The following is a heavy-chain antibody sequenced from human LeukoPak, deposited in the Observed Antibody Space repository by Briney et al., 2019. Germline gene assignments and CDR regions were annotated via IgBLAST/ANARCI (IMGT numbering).Heavy chain of an antibody. CDR1: GYTLTELS. CDR3: ATDGNVGGYYYNYGMDV. CDR2: FDPEDGET. Sequence: ASVKVSCKVSGYTLTELSMHWVRQAPGKGLEWMGGFDPEDGETIYAQKFQGRVTMTEDTSTDTAYMELSSLRSEDTAVYYCATDGNVGGYYYNYGMDVWGQGTTVTVSS. J-gene: IGHJ6*02. V-gene: IGHV1-24*01. D-gene: IGHD4-23*01.